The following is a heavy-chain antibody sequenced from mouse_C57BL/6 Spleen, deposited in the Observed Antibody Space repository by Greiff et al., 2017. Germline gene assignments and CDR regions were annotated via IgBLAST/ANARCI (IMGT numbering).Heavy chain of an antibody. CDR1: GYTFTDYE. Sequence: QVHVKQSGAELVRPGASVTLSCKASGYTFTDYEMHWVKQTPVHGLEWIGAIDPETGGTAYNQKFKGKAILTADKSSSTAYMELRSLTSEDSAVYYCTRLRSNYEGYFDVWGTGTTVTVSS. V-gene: IGHV1-15*01. CDR3: TRLRSNYEGYFDV. CDR2: IDPETGGT. J-gene: IGHJ1*03. D-gene: IGHD2-5*01.